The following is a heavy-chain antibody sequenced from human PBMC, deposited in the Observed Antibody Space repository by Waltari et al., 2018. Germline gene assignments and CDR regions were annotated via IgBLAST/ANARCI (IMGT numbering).Heavy chain of an antibody. Sequence: QVQLVQSGAEVKKPGASVKVSCKASGYTFTGYYMHWVRQAPGQGLEWMGWINPNSGGTNYAQKFQGWVTMTRDTSISTAYMELSRLRSDDTAVYYCGRERVLRFLEWLPRVSYYYGMDVWGQGTTVTVSS. CDR3: GRERVLRFLEWLPRVSYYYGMDV. CDR2: INPNSGGT. D-gene: IGHD3-3*01. J-gene: IGHJ6*02. CDR1: GYTFTGYY. V-gene: IGHV1-2*04.